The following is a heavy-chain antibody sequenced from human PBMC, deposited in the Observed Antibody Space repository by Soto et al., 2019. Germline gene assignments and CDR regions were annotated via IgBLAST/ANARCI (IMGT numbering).Heavy chain of an antibody. V-gene: IGHV3-23*01. CDR3: AKDWEFDWPNYYFDY. D-gene: IGHD3-9*01. J-gene: IGHJ4*02. Sequence: PGGSLRLSCAASGFTFSSYAMSWVRQAPGKGLEWVSAISGDGSSTYFADPGKGRFTISRDNSKNTLYLQMNSLRAEDTAVYYCAKDWEFDWPNYYFDYWGQGTLVTVSS. CDR1: GFTFSSYA. CDR2: ISGDGSST.